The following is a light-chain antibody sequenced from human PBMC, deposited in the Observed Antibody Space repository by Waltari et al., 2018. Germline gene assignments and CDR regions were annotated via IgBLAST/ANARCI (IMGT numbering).Light chain of an antibody. CDR1: SSDVGAYNH. CDR3: SSYTTSSTLVV. V-gene: IGLV2-14*03. Sequence: QSALTQPASVSGSPGPSITISCTGTSSDVGAYNHVSWYQQHPGRVPKLMIYDVTNRPSGVSNRFSGSKSGNTASLTISGLQTEDEADYYCSSYTTSSTLVVFGGGTKLTVL. CDR2: DVT. J-gene: IGLJ2*01.